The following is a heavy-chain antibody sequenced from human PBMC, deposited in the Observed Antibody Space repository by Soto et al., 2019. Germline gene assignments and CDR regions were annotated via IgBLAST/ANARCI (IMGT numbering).Heavy chain of an antibody. CDR3: ARGYCTNGVCSPHYYYYYGMDV. V-gene: IGHV4-39*01. CDR1: GGSISSSSSY. Sequence: SETLSLTCTVSGGSISSSSSYWGWIRQPPGRGLEWIGSIYYSGSTYYNPSLKSRVTISVDTSKNQFSLKLSSVTAADTAVYYCARGYCTNGVCSPHYYYYYGMDVWGQGTTVTVSS. CDR2: IYYSGST. D-gene: IGHD2-8*01. J-gene: IGHJ6*02.